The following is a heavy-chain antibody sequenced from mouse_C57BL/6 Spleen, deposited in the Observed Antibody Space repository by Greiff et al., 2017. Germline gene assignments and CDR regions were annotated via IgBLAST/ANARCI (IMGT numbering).Heavy chain of an antibody. CDR2: IYPGSGST. Sequence: VQLQQPGAELVKPGASVKMSCKASGYTFTSYWITWVKQRPGQGLEWIGDIYPGSGSTNYKEKFKGKATLTADTSSSTAYMQLSSLTSEDSAVYYCARRGLRRGDDAMGYWGQGTSVTVSS. V-gene: IGHV1-55*01. CDR1: GYTFTSYW. J-gene: IGHJ4*01. CDR3: ARRGLRRGDDAMGY. D-gene: IGHD2-4*01.